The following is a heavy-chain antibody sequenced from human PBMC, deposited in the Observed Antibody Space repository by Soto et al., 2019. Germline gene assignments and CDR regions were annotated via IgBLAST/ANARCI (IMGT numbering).Heavy chain of an antibody. CDR3: ARTVDYYYRMDV. Sequence: QVQLVQSGAEVKKPGASVKVSCKASGYTFTSYGISWVRQAPGQGLEWMGWISAYNGNTNYSQKQRGRITTTKNTVTRTAYMELRSLRSNDTSVYSSARTVDYYYRMDVWGHGAKVTVSS. CDR2: ISAYNGNT. V-gene: IGHV1-18*01. CDR1: GYTFTSYG. J-gene: IGHJ6*02. D-gene: IGHD6-19*01.